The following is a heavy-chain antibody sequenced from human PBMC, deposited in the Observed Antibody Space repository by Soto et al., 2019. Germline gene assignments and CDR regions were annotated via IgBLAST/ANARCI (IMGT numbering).Heavy chain of an antibody. CDR2: INSDGSST. J-gene: IGHJ4*02. CDR1: GFTFSSYW. D-gene: IGHD3-10*01. CDR3: ARAESLTYYYGSGSYC. V-gene: IGHV3-74*01. Sequence: EVQLVESGGGLVQPGGSLRLSCAASGFTFSSYWMHWVRQAPGKGLVWVSRINSDGSSTSYEDSVKGRFTISRDNAKNTLYLQMNSLRADDTAVYYCARAESLTYYYGSGSYCCGQGTLVTVSS.